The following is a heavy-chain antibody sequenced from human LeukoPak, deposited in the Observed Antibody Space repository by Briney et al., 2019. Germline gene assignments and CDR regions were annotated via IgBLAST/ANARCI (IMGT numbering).Heavy chain of an antibody. CDR2: INPNSGGT. V-gene: IGHV1-2*02. CDR1: GYTFTGYY. Sequence: ASVKVSCKVSGYTFTGYYMHWVRQAPGQGLEWMGWINPNSGGTNYAQKFQGRVTMTRDMSISTAYMELSRLRSDDTAVYYCARVMHDSSGYYYVFDYWGQGTLVTVSS. D-gene: IGHD3-22*01. CDR3: ARVMHDSSGYYYVFDY. J-gene: IGHJ4*02.